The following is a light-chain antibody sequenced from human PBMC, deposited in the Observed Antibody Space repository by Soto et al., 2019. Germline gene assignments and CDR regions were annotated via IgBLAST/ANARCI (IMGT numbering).Light chain of an antibody. CDR3: SSYAGSYSWV. V-gene: IGLV2-14*01. CDR2: EVT. CDR1: SSDVGGYKF. Sequence: QSALTQPASVSGSPGQSITISCTGTSSDVGGYKFVSWYQQHPGKAPKLIIYEVTNRPSGVSNRFSGSKSGNTASLTISGLQAEDEADYHCSSYAGSYSWVFGGGTQLTVL. J-gene: IGLJ3*02.